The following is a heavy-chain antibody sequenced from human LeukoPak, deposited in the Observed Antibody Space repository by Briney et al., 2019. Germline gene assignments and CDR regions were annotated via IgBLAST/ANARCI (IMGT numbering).Heavy chain of an antibody. V-gene: IGHV3-23*01. CDR1: GFTVSSYA. Sequence: GGSLRLSCAASGFTVSSYAMSWVRQAPGKGLEWVSAISGSGGSTYYADSVKGRFTISRDNSKNTLYLQMNSLRAEDTAVYYCAKAVGDIVVVPAALFDYWGQGTLVTVSS. J-gene: IGHJ4*02. CDR3: AKAVGDIVVVPAALFDY. D-gene: IGHD2-2*01. CDR2: ISGSGGST.